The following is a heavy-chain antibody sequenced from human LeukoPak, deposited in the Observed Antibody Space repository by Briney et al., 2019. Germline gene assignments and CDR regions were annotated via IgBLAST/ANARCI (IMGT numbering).Heavy chain of an antibody. J-gene: IGHJ6*03. CDR3: ARGPYGEFYVDV. V-gene: IGHV3-21*01. Sequence: GGSLRLSCAASGFTFSSYSMNWVRQAPGKGLEWVSSISSSSSYIYYADSVKGRFTISRDNAKNSLYLQMNSLRAEDTAVYYCARGPYGEFYVDVWGKGTTVTVSS. CDR1: GFTFSSYS. CDR2: ISSSSSYI. D-gene: IGHD4-17*01.